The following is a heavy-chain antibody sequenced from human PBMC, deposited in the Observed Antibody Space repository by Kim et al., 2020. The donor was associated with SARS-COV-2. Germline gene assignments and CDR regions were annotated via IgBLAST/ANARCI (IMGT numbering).Heavy chain of an antibody. Sequence: GGSLRLSCVASEFTFSSYAMHWVRQAPGKGLEWLAVVWYDGTTKYYADSVKGRSTISRDNSKNTLYLQMNSLRAEDTAVYFCARDRLDSAYASASENKIHWGQGTQVTVSS. CDR1: EFTFSSYA. CDR2: VWYDGTTK. CDR3: ARDRLDSAYASASENKIH. D-gene: IGHD3-16*01. J-gene: IGHJ4*02. V-gene: IGHV3-33*01.